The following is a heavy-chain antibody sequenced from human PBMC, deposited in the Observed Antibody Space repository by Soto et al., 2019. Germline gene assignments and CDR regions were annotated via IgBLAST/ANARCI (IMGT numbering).Heavy chain of an antibody. Sequence: QVQLVESGGGVVQPGRSLRLSCAASGFTFSSYGMHWVRQAPGKGLEWVAVIWYAGSNKYYADSVTGRFTIARDNSKNTLLLEMNSLRAEDTAVYYCARSYYYDSSGYYRSFFQHWGQGTLVTVSS. J-gene: IGHJ1*01. V-gene: IGHV3-33*01. CDR1: GFTFSSYG. D-gene: IGHD3-22*01. CDR2: IWYAGSNK. CDR3: ARSYYYDSSGYYRSFFQH.